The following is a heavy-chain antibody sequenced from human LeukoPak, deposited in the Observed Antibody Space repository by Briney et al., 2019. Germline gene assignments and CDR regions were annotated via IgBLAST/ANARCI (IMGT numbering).Heavy chain of an antibody. CDR1: GSTFTGYS. CDR3: ARAGLLQCSDSSGYHNGAFDI. J-gene: IGHJ3*02. V-gene: IGHV1-2*02. D-gene: IGHD3-22*01. Sequence: GASVKVSCKASGSTFTGYSMNWVRQAPGQGLEWMGWINPNSGGTNFAQKFQGRVTITRDASTSTAYMELNSLRSEDTAVYYFARAGLLQCSDSSGYHNGAFDIWGKGTMDSVSS. CDR2: INPNSGGT.